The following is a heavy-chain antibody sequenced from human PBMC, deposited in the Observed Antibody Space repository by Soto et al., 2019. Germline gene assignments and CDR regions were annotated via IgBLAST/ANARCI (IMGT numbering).Heavy chain of an antibody. V-gene: IGHV4-31*03. CDR2: IYYSGMT. D-gene: IGHD5-18*01. J-gene: IGHJ4*01. CDR3: AREPSGPGYSYCKLDY. Sequence: PSETLSLTCTVSGVSVSTGGYFWTWIRQHPGKGLEWIGNIYYSGMTYYNPSLRGRVSISLDPSESQFSLKLNSVTAADTAVYYCAREPSGPGYSYCKLDYWGQGAMVTVSS. CDR1: GVSVSTGGYF.